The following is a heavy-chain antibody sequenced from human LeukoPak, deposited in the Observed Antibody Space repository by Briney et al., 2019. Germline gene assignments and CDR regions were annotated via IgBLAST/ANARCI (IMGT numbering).Heavy chain of an antibody. J-gene: IGHJ3*02. D-gene: IGHD4-23*01. Sequence: GGSLRLSCAASGFTFSSYSMNWVRQAPGKGLEWVSSISSSSSYIYYADSVKGRFTISRENAKNSLYLQMNSLRAGDTAVYYCARGAHDYGGADAFDIWGQGTMVTVSS. V-gene: IGHV3-21*01. CDR1: GFTFSSYS. CDR3: ARGAHDYGGADAFDI. CDR2: ISSSSSYI.